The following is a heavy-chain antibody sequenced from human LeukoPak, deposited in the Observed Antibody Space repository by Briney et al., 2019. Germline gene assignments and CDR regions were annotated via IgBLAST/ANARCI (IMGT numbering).Heavy chain of an antibody. CDR3: VRSHPLGYSGYVNFDF. CDR1: GFSLSNANMG. J-gene: IGHJ4*02. V-gene: IGHV2-26*02. Sequence: ESGPTLVKPPETLTLTCTVSGFSLSNANMGVSWIRQPPGKALEWLSHIFWSDEKLYSTSLKSRLTISMDTSKSQVVLTMTNMDPVDTATYYCVRSHPLGYSGYVNFDFWGQGTLVTVSS. D-gene: IGHD5-12*01. CDR2: IFWSDEK.